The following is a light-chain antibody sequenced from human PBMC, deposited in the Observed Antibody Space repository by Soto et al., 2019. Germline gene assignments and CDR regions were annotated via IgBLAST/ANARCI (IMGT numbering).Light chain of an antibody. V-gene: IGKV3D-20*02. CDR2: GSS. J-gene: IGKJ4*01. CDR1: QIISSNY. Sequence: DIALTQSPDTLSLSPGERATLSCRASQIISSNYLAWYQQRPGQTPRLLIYGSSSRAAGVPDRFSGSGSGTDFTLTISRLEPEDFAVYYCQQRSNWPLTFGGGTKVDIK. CDR3: QQRSNWPLT.